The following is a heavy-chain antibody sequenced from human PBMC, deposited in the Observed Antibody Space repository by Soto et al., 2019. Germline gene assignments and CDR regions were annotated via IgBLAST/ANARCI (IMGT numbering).Heavy chain of an antibody. V-gene: IGHV3-21*01. CDR3: ARDYPVLYSSSVDALDI. D-gene: IGHD6-6*01. CDR2: ISSTGAYI. Sequence: EVQLVESGGGLVKPGGSLRLSCLASGFTFSACTMDWVRQAPGKGLEWVSSISSTGAYIYYAESVRGRFTISRDNAKNSLDLHMNRLGVEDTAVYYCARDYPVLYSSSVDALDIWGRGKLVTVSS. J-gene: IGHJ3*02. CDR1: GFTFSACT.